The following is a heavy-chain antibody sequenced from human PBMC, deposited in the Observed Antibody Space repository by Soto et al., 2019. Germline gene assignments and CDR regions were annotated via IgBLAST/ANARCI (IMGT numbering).Heavy chain of an antibody. V-gene: IGHV4-31*03. Sequence: SETLCLTFNVSVNSISSGGYHWSWIRQHPGKGLEWIVYIYYSGDTYYNPSLKSRVAISVHTSKKQFSLNLSSATAADTAVYYCARLAYSSRGGQFFDYWGQGVLVNVSS. CDR1: VNSISSGGYH. D-gene: IGHD6-13*01. CDR3: ARLAYSSRGGQFFDY. CDR2: IYYSGDT. J-gene: IGHJ4*02.